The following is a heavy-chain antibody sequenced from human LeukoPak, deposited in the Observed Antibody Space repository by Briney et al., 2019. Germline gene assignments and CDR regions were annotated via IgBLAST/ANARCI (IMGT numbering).Heavy chain of an antibody. CDR2: IYYSGST. Sequence: TLSLACTVSGCTISSGGYYWSWIRQHPGKGLEWIGYIYYSGSTYENSSLKSLVTISVDTSKNQFSLKLSCVTAADTAVYYSARSHASGSYYSRSEAYFDNWGQGTLVTVSS. J-gene: IGHJ4*02. V-gene: IGHV4-31*01. CDR1: GCTISSGGYY. D-gene: IGHD3-10*01. CDR3: ARSHASGSYYSRSEAYFDN.